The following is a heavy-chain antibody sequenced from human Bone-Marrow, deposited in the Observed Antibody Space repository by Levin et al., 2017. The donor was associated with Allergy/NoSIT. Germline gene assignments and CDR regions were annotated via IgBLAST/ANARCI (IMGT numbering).Heavy chain of an antibody. J-gene: IGHJ4*02. Sequence: SQTLSLTCAVYGGSFRGYYWSWIRQPPGKGLEWIGEINHSGSTNYNPSLKSRVTISVDTSKNQFSLKLSSVTAADTAVYYCARRGLFVRYLASWGQGTLVTVSS. CDR1: GGSFRGYY. D-gene: IGHD2-8*01. CDR2: INHSGST. V-gene: IGHV4-34*01. CDR3: ARRGLFVRYLAS.